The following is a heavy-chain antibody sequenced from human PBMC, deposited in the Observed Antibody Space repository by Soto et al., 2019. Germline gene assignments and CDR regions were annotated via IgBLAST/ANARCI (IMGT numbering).Heavy chain of an antibody. CDR1: GYSFTGYY. V-gene: IGHV1-2*02. CDR3: ARGDYGTGGYPFPYFDY. Sequence: HEHLVQSGAEVKRPGASLKVSCKASGYSFTGYYIHWVRQAPGQGLEWMGWINPDSGATNYAQNFQGRVTLTSDTSISTDSMDLTSLTSDDMAVYYCARGDYGTGGYPFPYFDYWGQGTLVIVSS. J-gene: IGHJ4*02. CDR2: INPDSGAT. D-gene: IGHD2-8*02.